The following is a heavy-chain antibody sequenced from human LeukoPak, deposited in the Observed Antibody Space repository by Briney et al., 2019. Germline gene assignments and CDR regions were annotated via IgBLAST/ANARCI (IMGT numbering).Heavy chain of an antibody. J-gene: IGHJ6*03. Sequence: PGGSLRLSCAASGFTFSSYSMNWVRQAPGKGLEWVGRIKSKTDGGTTDYAAPVKGSFTISRDDSKNTLYLKMNSLKTEDTAVYYCTTGGGKIWFGELEEFYYYMDVWGKGTTVTVSS. CDR1: GFTFSSYS. D-gene: IGHD3-10*01. CDR2: IKSKTDGGTT. V-gene: IGHV3-15*01. CDR3: TTGGGKIWFGELEEFYYYMDV.